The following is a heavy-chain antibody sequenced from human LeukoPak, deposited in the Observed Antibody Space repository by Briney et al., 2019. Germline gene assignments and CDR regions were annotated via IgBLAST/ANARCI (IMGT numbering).Heavy chain of an antibody. V-gene: IGHV4-39*07. CDR2: IYYSGST. J-gene: IGHJ5*02. CDR3: AREILEWFGSPPLNWFDP. D-gene: IGHD3-3*01. CDR1: GGSISSSSYY. Sequence: SETLSLTCTVSGGSISSSSYYWGWIRQPPGKGLEWIGSIYYSGSTYYNPSLKSRVTISVDTSKNQFSLKLSSVTAADTAVYYCAREILEWFGSPPLNWFDPWGQGTLVTVSS.